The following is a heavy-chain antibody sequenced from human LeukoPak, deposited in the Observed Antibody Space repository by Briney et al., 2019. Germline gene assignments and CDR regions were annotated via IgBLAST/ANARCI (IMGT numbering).Heavy chain of an antibody. D-gene: IGHD4-11*01. V-gene: IGHV1-69*04. CDR1: GGTFSSYA. CDR2: IIPIFGIA. Sequence: GASAKVSCKASGGTFSSYAISWVRQAPGQGLEWMGRIIPIFGIANYAQKFQGRVTITADKPTSTAYMELSSLRSEDTAVYYCARGMGYSNYYFDYWGQGTLVTVSS. J-gene: IGHJ4*02. CDR3: ARGMGYSNYYFDY.